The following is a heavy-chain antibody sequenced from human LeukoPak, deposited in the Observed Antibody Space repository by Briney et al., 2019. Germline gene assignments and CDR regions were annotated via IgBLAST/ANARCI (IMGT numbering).Heavy chain of an antibody. CDR2: IIPICGTA. V-gene: IGHV1-69*13. CDR1: GGTFSSYD. Sequence: SVKVSCKASGGTFSSYDISWVRQAPGQGLEWMGGIIPICGTANYAQKFQGRVTITADESTGTVYMELSSLRSEDTAVYYCARQWGYYYYYMDVWGKGTTVTVSS. CDR3: ARQWGYYYYYMDV. D-gene: IGHD1-26*01. J-gene: IGHJ6*03.